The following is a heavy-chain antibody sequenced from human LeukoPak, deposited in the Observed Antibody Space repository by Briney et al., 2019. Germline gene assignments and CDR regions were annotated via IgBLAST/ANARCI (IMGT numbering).Heavy chain of an antibody. V-gene: IGHV6-1*01. CDR2: TYYRSKWYN. D-gene: IGHD3-22*01. CDR3: ARGSSQIYYYDSSGYSHAFDY. Sequence: SQTLSLTCAISGDSVSSNSAAWNWIRQSPSRGLEWLGRTYYRSKWYNDYAVSVKSRITINPDTSKNQFSLQLNSVTPEDTAVYYCARGSSQIYYYDSSGYSHAFDYGGQGTLVTVSS. J-gene: IGHJ4*02. CDR1: GDSVSSNSAA.